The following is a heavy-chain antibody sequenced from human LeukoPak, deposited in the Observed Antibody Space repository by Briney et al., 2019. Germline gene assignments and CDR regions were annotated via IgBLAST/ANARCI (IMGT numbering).Heavy chain of an antibody. J-gene: IGHJ4*02. CDR1: GFTFSSNY. CDR3: ARVPYSSGWYFDY. Sequence: PGGSLRLSCAASGFTFSSNYMSWVRQVPGKGLEWVSVIYSGGSTYYADSVKGRFTISRDNSKNTLYLQMNRLRGEDTAVYYCARVPYSSGWYFDYWGQGTLVTVSS. CDR2: IYSGGST. V-gene: IGHV3-53*01. D-gene: IGHD6-19*01.